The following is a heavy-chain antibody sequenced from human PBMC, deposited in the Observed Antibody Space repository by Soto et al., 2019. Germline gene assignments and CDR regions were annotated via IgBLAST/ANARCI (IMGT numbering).Heavy chain of an antibody. D-gene: IGHD3-9*01. CDR3: TRDAKYYDILTGYFVNDY. Sequence: QVQLVQSGVEVKKPGASVKVSCKASGYTFSNFGISWVRQAPEQGLKWRGGISTDNGDTKYAKKFQGRVTMTTDTATTTVYMELGSLKPDDTAVYYCTRDAKYYDILTGYFVNDYWGQGTLVTVSS. CDR2: ISTDNGDT. CDR1: GYTFSNFG. J-gene: IGHJ4*02. V-gene: IGHV1-18*01.